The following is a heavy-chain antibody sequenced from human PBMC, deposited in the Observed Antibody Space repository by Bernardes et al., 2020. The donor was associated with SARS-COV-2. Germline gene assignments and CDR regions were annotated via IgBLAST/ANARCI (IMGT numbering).Heavy chain of an antibody. V-gene: IGHV4-34*01. CDR2: INHSGST. J-gene: IGHJ4*01. D-gene: IGHD3-3*01. CDR3: VRITIFGVVPRYYFDY. CDR1: GGSFSGYY. Sequence: SETLSLTCAVYGGSFSGYYWSWIRQPPGKGLEWIGEINHSGSTNYNPSLKSRITISVDTSKNQFSLKLSSVTAADTAVYYCVRITIFGVVPRYYFDYWGQRTLVTVSS.